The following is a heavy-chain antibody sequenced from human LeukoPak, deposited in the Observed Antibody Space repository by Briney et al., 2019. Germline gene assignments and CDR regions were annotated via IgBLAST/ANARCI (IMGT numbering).Heavy chain of an antibody. J-gene: IGHJ4*02. Sequence: PGGSLRLSCAASGFTFSDYYMSWMRQAPGKGLEWVSYISTSGGYTNYADSVKGRFTISRDNATNSLYLQMNSLRAEDTAVYYCASPAAGTNSDFWGQGTLVTVSS. D-gene: IGHD6-13*01. CDR1: GFTFSDYY. CDR2: ISTSGGYT. V-gene: IGHV3-11*03. CDR3: ASPAAGTNSDF.